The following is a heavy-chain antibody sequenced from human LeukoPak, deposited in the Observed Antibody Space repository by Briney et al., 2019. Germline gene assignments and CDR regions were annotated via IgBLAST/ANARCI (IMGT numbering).Heavy chain of an antibody. Sequence: GGSLRLSCAASGFTFSDYYMTWIRQAPGKGLEWVTSISGNSRYTNYADAAKGRFTISRDNGKNSLHLEMNSLRDEDTAIYYCAKYGQKSYNYPYSDYWGQGTLVTVSS. CDR3: AKYGQKSYNYPYSDY. CDR2: ISGNSRYT. D-gene: IGHD5-24*01. CDR1: GFTFSDYY. V-gene: IGHV3-11*06. J-gene: IGHJ4*02.